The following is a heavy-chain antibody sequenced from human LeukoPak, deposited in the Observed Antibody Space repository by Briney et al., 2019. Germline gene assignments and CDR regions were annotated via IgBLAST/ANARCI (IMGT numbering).Heavy chain of an antibody. Sequence: GGSLRLSCVASGFTFSNHWMGWVRQAPGKGLEWVANIKQDGSEKYYVDSVKGRITISRDNAKSSLFLQMNSLRAEDTAVYYCSFPPIFHFQHWGQGTLVTVSS. D-gene: IGHD3-9*01. CDR2: IKQDGSEK. J-gene: IGHJ1*01. CDR1: GFTFSNHW. CDR3: SFPPIFHFQH. V-gene: IGHV3-7*02.